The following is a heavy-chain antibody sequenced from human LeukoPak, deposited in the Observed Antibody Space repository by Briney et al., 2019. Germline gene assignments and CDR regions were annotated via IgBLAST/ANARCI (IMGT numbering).Heavy chain of an antibody. V-gene: IGHV3-74*01. D-gene: IGHD3-22*01. CDR2: INGDGSST. Sequence: GGSLRLSCAASGFTFSSYWMYWVRQAPGKGLVWVSRINGDGSSTTYADSVKGRFTISRDNAKNSLYLQMNYLRDEDTAVYYCARKTWDSSGYYCLDYWGQGTLVTVSS. CDR1: GFTFSSYW. J-gene: IGHJ4*02. CDR3: ARKTWDSSGYYCLDY.